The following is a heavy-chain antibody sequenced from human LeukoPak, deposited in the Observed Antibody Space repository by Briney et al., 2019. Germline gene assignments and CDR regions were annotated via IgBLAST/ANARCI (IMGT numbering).Heavy chain of an antibody. D-gene: IGHD3-22*01. J-gene: IGHJ4*02. CDR2: ISAYNGNT. Sequence: GASVKVSCKASGYTFTSYGISWVRQAPGQGLEWMGWISAYNGNTNYAQKLQGRVTMTTDTSTSTAYMELRSLRSDDTAVYCCARDEEYYYDSSGYYSFDYWGQGTLVTVSS. CDR3: ARDEEYYYDSSGYYSFDY. CDR1: GYTFTSYG. V-gene: IGHV1-18*01.